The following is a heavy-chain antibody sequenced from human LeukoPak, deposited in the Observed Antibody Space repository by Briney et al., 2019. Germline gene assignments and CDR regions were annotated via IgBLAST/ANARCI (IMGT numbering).Heavy chain of an antibody. CDR3: ARGTTVTPRDAFDI. D-gene: IGHD4-17*01. CDR1: GGTFSSYT. Sequence: VASVKVSCKASGGTFSSYTISWVRQAPGQGLEWMGRIIPILGIANYAQKFQGRVTITADKSTSTAYMELSSLRSEDTAVYYCARGTTVTPRDAFDIWGQGTMVTVSS. V-gene: IGHV1-69*02. J-gene: IGHJ3*02. CDR2: IIPILGIA.